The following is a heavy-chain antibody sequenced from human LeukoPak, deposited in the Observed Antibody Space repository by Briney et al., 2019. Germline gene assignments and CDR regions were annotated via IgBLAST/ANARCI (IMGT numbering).Heavy chain of an antibody. D-gene: IGHD3-22*01. J-gene: IGHJ1*01. CDR2: IYDSGST. Sequence: PSETLSLTCTVSGGSISSNFWSWIRQPPGKGLEWIGYIYDSGSTSYNPSLKSRATISEDTSQNQFSLRLSSMTAADTAVYYCARAPSEIGGYYPEYFRHWGQGTLVTVSS. CDR1: GGSISSNF. V-gene: IGHV4-59*08. CDR3: ARAPSEIGGYYPEYFRH.